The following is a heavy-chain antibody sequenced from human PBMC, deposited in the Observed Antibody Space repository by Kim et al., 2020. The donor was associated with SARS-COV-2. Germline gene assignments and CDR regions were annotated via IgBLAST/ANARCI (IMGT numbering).Heavy chain of an antibody. Sequence: SETLSLTSAVYGGSFSGYYWSWIRQPPGKGLEWIGEINHSGSTNYNPSLKSRVTISVDTSKNQFSLKLSSVTAADTAVYYCASGHHYYDSSGGFDYWGQGTLVTVSS. CDR2: INHSGST. J-gene: IGHJ4*02. CDR1: GGSFSGYY. D-gene: IGHD3-22*01. CDR3: ASGHHYYDSSGGFDY. V-gene: IGHV4-34*01.